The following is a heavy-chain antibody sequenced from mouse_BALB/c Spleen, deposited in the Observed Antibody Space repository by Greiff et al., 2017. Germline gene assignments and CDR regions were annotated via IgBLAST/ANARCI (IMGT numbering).Heavy chain of an antibody. J-gene: IGHJ4*01. Sequence: EVQVVESGGGLVQPGGSRKLSCAASGFTFSSFGMHWVRQAPEKGLEWVAYISSGSSTIYYADTVKGRFTISRDNPKNTLFLQMTSLRSEDTAMYYCARGMGRAYAMDYWGQGTSVTVSS. CDR2: ISSGSSTI. CDR1: GFTFSSFG. CDR3: ARGMGRAYAMDY. V-gene: IGHV5-17*02. D-gene: IGHD4-1*01.